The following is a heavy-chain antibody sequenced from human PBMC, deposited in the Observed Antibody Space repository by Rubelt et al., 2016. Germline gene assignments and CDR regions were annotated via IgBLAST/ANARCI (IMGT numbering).Heavy chain of an antibody. V-gene: IGHV4-59*08. J-gene: IGHJ4*02. CDR1: GGSISSYY. D-gene: IGHD6-6*01. Sequence: QVQLQESGPGLVKPSETLSLTCTVSGGSISSYYWSWIRQPPGKGLEWIGYIYYSGSTNYNPSLKSRVTISVDTSKNQFSLKLSSVTAADTAVYYCARLGDSSSSWVIDHWGQGTRVTVSS. CDR2: IYYSGST. CDR3: ARLGDSSSSWVIDH.